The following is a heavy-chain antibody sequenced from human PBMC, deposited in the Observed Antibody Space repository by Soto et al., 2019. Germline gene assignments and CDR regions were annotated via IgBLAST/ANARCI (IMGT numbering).Heavy chain of an antibody. Sequence: GGSLRLSCAASGFTFSSYSMNWVRQAPGKGLEWVSYISSSSSTIYYADSVKGRFTISRDNAKNSLYLQMNSLRAEDTAVYYCARDDYGIHLGELSFVEWGQGTLVTVSS. D-gene: IGHD3-16*02. CDR3: ARDDYGIHLGELSFVE. J-gene: IGHJ4*02. CDR2: ISSSSSTI. V-gene: IGHV3-48*01. CDR1: GFTFSSYS.